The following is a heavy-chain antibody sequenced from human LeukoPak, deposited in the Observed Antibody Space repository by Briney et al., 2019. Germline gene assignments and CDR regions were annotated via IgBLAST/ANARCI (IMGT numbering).Heavy chain of an antibody. CDR3: ARGGYQHYALVDY. Sequence: GRSLRLSYAASGFTFSSFGMHWVRQAPGKGLEWVALIWYDGSNKYYADSVKGRFTISRDNSKNTLYLQMNSLRAEDTAVYYCARGGYQHYALVDYWGQGTLATVSS. J-gene: IGHJ4*02. CDR2: IWYDGSNK. D-gene: IGHD5-12*01. V-gene: IGHV3-33*01. CDR1: GFTFSSFG.